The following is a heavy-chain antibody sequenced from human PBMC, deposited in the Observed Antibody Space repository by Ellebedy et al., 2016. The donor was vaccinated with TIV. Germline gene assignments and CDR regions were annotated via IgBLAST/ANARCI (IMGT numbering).Heavy chain of an antibody. CDR3: ARGRGDGYNLNLYY. CDR1: GGTFSSYA. D-gene: IGHD5-24*01. V-gene: IGHV1-69*04. Sequence: AASVKVSCKASGGTFSSYAISWVRQAPGQGLEWMGRIIPILGIANYAQKFQGRFTITRDTSANTAYMELSSLRSEDTAVYYCARGRGDGYNLNLYYWGQGALVSVSS. CDR2: IIPILGIA. J-gene: IGHJ4*02.